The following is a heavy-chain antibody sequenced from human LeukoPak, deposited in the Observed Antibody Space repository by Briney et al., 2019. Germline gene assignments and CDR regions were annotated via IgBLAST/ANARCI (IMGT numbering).Heavy chain of an antibody. J-gene: IGHJ4*02. CDR1: GFTFGDYA. CDR2: IRSKAYGGTT. CDR3: TSLGYCSSTSCYYYFDY. D-gene: IGHD2-2*01. Sequence: GGPLRLSCTASGFTFGDYAMSWVRQAPGRGLEWVGFIRSKAYGGTTEYAASVKGRFTISRDDSKSIAYLQLNSLKTEDTAVYYCTSLGYCSSTSCYYYFDYWGQGTLVTVSS. V-gene: IGHV3-49*04.